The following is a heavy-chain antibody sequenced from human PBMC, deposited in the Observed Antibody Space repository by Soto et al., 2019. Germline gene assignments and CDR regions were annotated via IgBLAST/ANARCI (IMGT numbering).Heavy chain of an antibody. Sequence: SETLSLTCSVSGGSIASGGFYWCWMRQLPGKGLDWIGRIHSSGSTSYNPSLMSRLTLSIDTSKNQFSLKLTSVTAADTAVFYCARLRLADTGGYGEFDPWGQGTLVTVSS. D-gene: IGHD3-22*01. J-gene: IGHJ5*02. V-gene: IGHV4-31*03. CDR1: GGSIASGGFY. CDR2: IHSSGST. CDR3: ARLRLADTGGYGEFDP.